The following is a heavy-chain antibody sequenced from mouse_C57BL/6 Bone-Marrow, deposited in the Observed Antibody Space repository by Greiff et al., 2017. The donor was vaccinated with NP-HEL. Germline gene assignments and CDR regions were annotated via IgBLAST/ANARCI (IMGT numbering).Heavy chain of an antibody. CDR2: IDPSDSYT. CDR1: GYTFTSYW. J-gene: IGHJ3*01. Sequence: QVQLQQPGAELVMPGASVKLSCKASGYTFTSYWMHWEKQRPGQGLEWIGEIDPSDSYTNYNQKFKGKSTLTVDKSSSTAYMQLSSLTSEDSAVYYCALPWFAYWGQGTLVTVSA. CDR3: ALPWFAY. V-gene: IGHV1-69*01.